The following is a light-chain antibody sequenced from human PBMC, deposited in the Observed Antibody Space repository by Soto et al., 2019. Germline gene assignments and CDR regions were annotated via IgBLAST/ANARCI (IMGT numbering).Light chain of an antibody. Sequence: DIQMTQSPSSLSASVGDRFTITCRASQGIRHYLAWYQQKPGKVPKLLIYEASNLQSGVPSRFSGGGSGTEFTLTISSLQPEDFATYYCQQYNNYAFTFGPGTKVDIK. J-gene: IGKJ3*01. CDR2: EAS. CDR3: QQYNNYAFT. V-gene: IGKV1-27*01. CDR1: QGIRHY.